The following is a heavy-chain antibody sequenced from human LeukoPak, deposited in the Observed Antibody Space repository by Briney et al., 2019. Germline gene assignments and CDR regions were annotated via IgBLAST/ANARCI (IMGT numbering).Heavy chain of an antibody. CDR3: ARDGAAYDH. CDR1: GYTFTGHY. V-gene: IGHV1-2*02. Sequence: ASVKVSCKASGYTFTGHYIYWVRQAPGQGLELMGWINPNTGITNYAQKFQGRVTMTGDTSISTAYMELSRLTSDDTAVYYCARDGAAYDHWGQGSLVTVSS. CDR2: INPNTGIT. J-gene: IGHJ4*02. D-gene: IGHD2-15*01.